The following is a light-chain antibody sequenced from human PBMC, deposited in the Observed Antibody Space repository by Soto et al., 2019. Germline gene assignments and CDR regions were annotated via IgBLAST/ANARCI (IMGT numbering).Light chain of an antibody. V-gene: IGLV2-23*01. CDR2: EGS. Sequence: QSALTQPASVAGSTGQSITISCTGTSSDVGSYNLVSWYQQHPGKAPKLMIYEGSKRPSGVSNRFSGSKSGNTASLTISGLQAEDEADYYCCSYAGSPYVFGTGTKVTVL. CDR1: SSDVGSYNL. CDR3: CSYAGSPYV. J-gene: IGLJ1*01.